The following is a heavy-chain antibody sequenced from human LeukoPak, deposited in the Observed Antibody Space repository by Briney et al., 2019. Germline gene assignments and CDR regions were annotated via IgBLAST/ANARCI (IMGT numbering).Heavy chain of an antibody. CDR3: ARDHNYAFDN. D-gene: IGHD1-1*01. CDR1: GGSISGYY. CDR2: IGIDSGNT. V-gene: IGHV3-11*06. Sequence: LSLTCTVAGGSISGYYWSWTRQPPGKGLEWISYIGIDSGNTKYADSVRGRFTPSADKAKTSMYLQMNSLRVEDTAVYYCARDHNYAFDNWGQGTLVSVAS. J-gene: IGHJ4*02.